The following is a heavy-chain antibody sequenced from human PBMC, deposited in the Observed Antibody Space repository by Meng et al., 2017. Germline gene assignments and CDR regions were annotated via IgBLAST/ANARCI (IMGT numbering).Heavy chain of an antibody. J-gene: IGHJ4*02. D-gene: IGHD6-19*01. CDR2: TYYRSMWYF. CDR1: GDSVSSNTAA. Sequence: QVQLQQSVPGLVKPSQTLSLTCAISGDSVSSNTAAWNWFRQSPSRGLEWLGRTYYRSMWYFDYVPSVTGRITVNPDTPNNQFSLHLSSVTPDDTGIYYCARDPGWTPDYWGQGILVTVSS. CDR3: ARDPGWTPDY. V-gene: IGHV6-1*01.